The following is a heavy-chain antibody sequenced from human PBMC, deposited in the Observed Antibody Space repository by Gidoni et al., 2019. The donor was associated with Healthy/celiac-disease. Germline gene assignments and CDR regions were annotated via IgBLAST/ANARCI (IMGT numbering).Heavy chain of an antibody. CDR3: AKGSSGPDAFDI. V-gene: IGHV4-39*01. D-gene: IGHD3-22*01. J-gene: IGHJ3*02. Sequence: YNPSLKSRVTISVDTSKNQFSLKLSSVTAADTAVYYCAKGSSGPDAFDIWGQGTMVTVSS.